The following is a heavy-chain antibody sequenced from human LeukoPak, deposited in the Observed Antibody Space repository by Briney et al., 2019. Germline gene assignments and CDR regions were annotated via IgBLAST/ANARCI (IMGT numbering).Heavy chain of an antibody. CDR3: AKEGWVTYYYGSSKWFDY. D-gene: IGHD3-10*01. V-gene: IGHV1-8*01. CDR2: MNPNSGNT. CDR1: GYTFTTYD. J-gene: IGHJ4*02. Sequence: ASVKVSCKASGYTFTTYDINWVRQATGQGLEWMGWMNPNSGNTGYTQKFQGRVTMTRNTSISTAYMELSSLRSEDTAVYYCAKEGWVTYYYGSSKWFDYWGQGTLVTVSS.